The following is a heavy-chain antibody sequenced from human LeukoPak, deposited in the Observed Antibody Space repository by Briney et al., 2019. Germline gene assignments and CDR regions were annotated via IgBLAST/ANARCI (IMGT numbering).Heavy chain of an antibody. CDR2: IYYSGST. V-gene: IGHV4-30-4*01. J-gene: IGHJ4*02. CDR1: GGSISSGDYY. CDR3: DRDRAGSFDY. Sequence: SETLSLTCTVSGGSISSGDYYWSWIRQPPGKGLEWIGYIYYSGSTYYNPSLKSRVTISVDTSKNQFSLKLSSVTAEDTAVYYCDRDRAGSFDYWGQGTLVTVSS. D-gene: IGHD6-13*01.